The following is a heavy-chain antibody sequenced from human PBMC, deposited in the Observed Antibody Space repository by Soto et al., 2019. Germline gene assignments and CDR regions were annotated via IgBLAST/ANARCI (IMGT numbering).Heavy chain of an antibody. D-gene: IGHD3-10*01. Sequence: SETLSLTCTVSGGSISSNNYYWGWIRQPPGKGLEWIGTIYYSGSTYYNPSVKSRVTISVDTSKNQFSLKLSSVTAADSAVYYCARRGSGSYSDYWGQGTLVTVSS. V-gene: IGHV4-39*01. CDR3: ARRGSGSYSDY. J-gene: IGHJ4*02. CDR2: IYYSGST. CDR1: GGSISSNNYY.